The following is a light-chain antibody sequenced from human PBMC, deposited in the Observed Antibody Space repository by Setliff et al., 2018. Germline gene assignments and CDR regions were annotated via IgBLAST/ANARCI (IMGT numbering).Light chain of an antibody. J-gene: IGLJ1*01. CDR2: EVT. CDR3: SSYTGSDTIV. Sequence: LTQPASVSASPGQSISISCSGTRSDVGAYDYVSWYQQHPGKAPKVLIYEVTNRPSGVSDRFSGSKSGNTASLSISGLQAEDEADYYCSSYTGSDTIVFGTGTKVTVL. V-gene: IGLV2-14*03. CDR1: RSDVGAYDY.